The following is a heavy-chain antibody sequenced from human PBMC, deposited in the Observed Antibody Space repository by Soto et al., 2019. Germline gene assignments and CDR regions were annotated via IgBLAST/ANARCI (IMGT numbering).Heavy chain of an antibody. CDR3: ASLVVVAATPSSVFDI. Sequence: PSETLSLTCTVSGGSISSYYWSWIRQPPGKGLEWIGYIYYSGSTNYNPSLKSRVTISVDTSKNQFSLKLSSVTAADTAVYYCASLVVVAATPSSVFDIWGQGTMVTVSS. J-gene: IGHJ3*02. CDR1: GGSISSYY. CDR2: IYYSGST. V-gene: IGHV4-59*08. D-gene: IGHD2-15*01.